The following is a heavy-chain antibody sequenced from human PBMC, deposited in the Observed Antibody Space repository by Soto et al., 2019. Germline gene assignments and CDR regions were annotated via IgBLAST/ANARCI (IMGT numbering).Heavy chain of an antibody. CDR2: TYFRSKWYN. D-gene: IGHD2-15*01. J-gene: IGHJ5*02. CDR1: GDSVSSNIAA. V-gene: IGHV6-1*01. CDR3: ARSGAIRGPFSGDNCHSKFDP. Sequence: QTLSPTCAISGDSVSSNIAAWNWIRQSPSRGLEWLGRTYFRSKWYNEYAPSVKSRITITPDTSKKQFSLQLNSLTPEDAAPYYCARSGAIRGPFSGDNCHSKFDPWGQGSQVTVSS.